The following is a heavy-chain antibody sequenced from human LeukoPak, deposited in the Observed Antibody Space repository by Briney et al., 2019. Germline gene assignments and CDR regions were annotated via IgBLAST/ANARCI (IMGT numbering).Heavy chain of an antibody. CDR3: ARAPYSSTWTNWFDP. CDR1: GDSVSSNSAA. D-gene: IGHD6-13*01. V-gene: IGHV6-1*01. J-gene: IGHJ5*02. Sequence: SQTLSLTCAISGDSVSSNSAAWNWIRQSPSRCLEWRGRTYYRSKCYNDYSVSVKSRITINPNTSKNQFSLQLNSVTPEDTAVYYCARAPYSSTWTNWFDPWGQGTLVTVSS. CDR2: TYYRSKCYN.